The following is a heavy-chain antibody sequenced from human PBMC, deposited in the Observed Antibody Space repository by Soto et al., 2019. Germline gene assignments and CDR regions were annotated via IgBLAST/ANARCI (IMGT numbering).Heavy chain of an antibody. CDR2: IYSGGSA. D-gene: IGHD5-18*01. Sequence: EVQLVESGGGLVQPGGSLRLSCAASGFTVSSNYMSWVRQAPGKGLEWVSVIYSGGSAYYADSVKGRFTISRDNSKNTLYLQMNSLRAEDPAVYYCSRHGYSYGGGYFDYGGQGTLVTVSS. CDR1: GFTVSSNY. V-gene: IGHV3-66*04. CDR3: SRHGYSYGGGYFDY. J-gene: IGHJ4*02.